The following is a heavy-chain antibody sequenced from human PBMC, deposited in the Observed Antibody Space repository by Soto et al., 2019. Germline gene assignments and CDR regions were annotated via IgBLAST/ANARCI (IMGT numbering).Heavy chain of an antibody. D-gene: IGHD5-12*01. CDR3: ARAGYDYFDY. V-gene: IGHV1-24*01. Sequence: ASVKVSCKVSGYTLTELSMHWVLQAPGKGLEWVGGFDPEGGETIYAQKFQGRVTMTEDTSTDTAYMELSSVRSEDTAVYYCARAGYDYFDYWGQGTLVTVSS. CDR1: GYTLTELS. CDR2: FDPEGGET. J-gene: IGHJ4*02.